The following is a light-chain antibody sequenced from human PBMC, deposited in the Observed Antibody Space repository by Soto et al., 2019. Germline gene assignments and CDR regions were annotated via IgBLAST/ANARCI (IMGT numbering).Light chain of an antibody. CDR1: QSVSSSY. CDR2: GAS. J-gene: IGKJ1*01. CDR3: QQYGSSPPGT. V-gene: IGKV3-20*01. Sequence: EIVLTQAPGTLSFSPGEKTTLSCRASQSVSSSYLAWYQQKPGQAPRLLIYGASSRATGIPDRFNGSGSGTDFTLTISRLEPEDFAVYYCQQYGSSPPGTFGQGTKV.